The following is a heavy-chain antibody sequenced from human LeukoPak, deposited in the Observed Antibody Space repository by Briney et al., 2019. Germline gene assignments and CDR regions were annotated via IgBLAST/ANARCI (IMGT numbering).Heavy chain of an antibody. V-gene: IGHV4-34*01. CDR3: ARGSGGSCTNGVCYTSRGAFDI. CDR2: INHSGST. D-gene: IGHD2-8*01. CDR1: GVSFSGYY. J-gene: IGHJ3*02. Sequence: SETLSLTCAVYGVSFSGYYWSWIRQPPGKGLEWIGEINHSGSTNYNPSLKSRVTISVDTSKNQFSLKLSSVTAADTAVYYCARGSGGSCTNGVCYTSRGAFDIWGQGTMVTVSS.